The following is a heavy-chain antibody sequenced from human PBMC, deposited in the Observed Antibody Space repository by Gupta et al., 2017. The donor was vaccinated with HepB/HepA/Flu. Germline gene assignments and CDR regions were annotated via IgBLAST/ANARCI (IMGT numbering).Heavy chain of an antibody. CDR1: GFTFSSYA. V-gene: IGHV3-23*01. J-gene: IGHJ4*02. CDR3: ATDAAYYDFWSGQTTLDY. D-gene: IGHD3-3*01. Sequence: EVQLLESGGGLVQPGGSLRLSCAASGFTFSSYAMSWVRQAPGKGLEWVSAISGSGGSTYYADSVKGRFTISRDNSKNTLYLQMNSLRAEDTAVYYCATDAAYYDFWSGQTTLDYWGQGTLVTVSS. CDR2: ISGSGGST.